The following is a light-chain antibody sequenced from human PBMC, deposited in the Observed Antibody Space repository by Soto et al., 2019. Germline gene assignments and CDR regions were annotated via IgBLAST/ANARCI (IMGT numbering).Light chain of an antibody. CDR2: EVT. CDR1: SSDVGDFNY. CDR3: SSYAVRKKI. V-gene: IGLV2-8*01. J-gene: IGLJ1*01. Sequence: QSALTQPPSASGSPGQSVTISCTGTSSDVGDFNYVSWYQQHPGKAPKLMIYEVTKRPSGVPDRFSGSKSGNTASLTVSGLQAYDEADYYCSSYAVRKKILGTGTKVTVL.